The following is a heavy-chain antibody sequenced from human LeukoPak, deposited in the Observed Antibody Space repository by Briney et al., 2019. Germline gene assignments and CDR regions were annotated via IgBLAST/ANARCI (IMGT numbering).Heavy chain of an antibody. CDR2: ISSSSGTI. J-gene: IGHJ4*02. D-gene: IGHD3-10*01. V-gene: IGHV3-48*04. CDR1: GFIFSCYS. Sequence: GGSLRLSCAASGFIFSCYSMNWVRQAPGKGLEWVSYISSSSGTIYYVDSVRGRFTISRDNAKNSLYLQMNSLRAEDTAVYYCARYGSGSDYWGQGTLVTVSS. CDR3: ARYGSGSDY.